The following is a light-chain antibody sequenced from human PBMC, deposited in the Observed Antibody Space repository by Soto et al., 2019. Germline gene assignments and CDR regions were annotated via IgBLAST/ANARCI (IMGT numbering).Light chain of an antibody. J-gene: IGKJ1*01. Sequence: EVVLTQSPVTLSLSPGERATLSCRASQSFRGLLAWYQQKPGQAPRLLIYDAYNRATGIPPRFSGSGPGTEFTLTISSLQSEDFAVYYCQQYRNWPRTFGQGTKVDIK. CDR2: DAY. V-gene: IGKV3-11*01. CDR1: QSFRGL. CDR3: QQYRNWPRT.